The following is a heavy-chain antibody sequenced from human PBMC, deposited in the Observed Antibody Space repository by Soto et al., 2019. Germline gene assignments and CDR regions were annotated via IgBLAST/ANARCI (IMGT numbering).Heavy chain of an antibody. CDR3: AKAPLWFGAIIKYYMDV. D-gene: IGHD3-10*01. V-gene: IGHV3-23*01. CDR1: GFTFSSYA. CDR2: ISGSGGST. J-gene: IGHJ6*03. Sequence: GGSLRLSCAASGFTFSSYAMSWVRQAPGKGLEWVSAISGSGGSTYYADSVKGQFTISTDNSKNTLYLQMNSLRAEDTAVYYCAKAPLWFGAIIKYYMDVWGKGTTVTVSS.